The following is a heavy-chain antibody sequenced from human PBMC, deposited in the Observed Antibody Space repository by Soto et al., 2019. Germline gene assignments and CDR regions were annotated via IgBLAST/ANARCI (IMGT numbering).Heavy chain of an antibody. D-gene: IGHD3-16*02. V-gene: IGHV1-2*04. Sequence: ASVKVSCKTSGYTFIGYFLHWVRQAPGQGFEWMGWINPNTGATNYAQNFQGWVTMTRDTSVSTAYMELSRLRSDDTAVYYCARGNDYDNIWGSYRFDYWGQGTLVTVSS. J-gene: IGHJ4*02. CDR3: ARGNDYDNIWGSYRFDY. CDR2: INPNTGAT. CDR1: GYTFIGYF.